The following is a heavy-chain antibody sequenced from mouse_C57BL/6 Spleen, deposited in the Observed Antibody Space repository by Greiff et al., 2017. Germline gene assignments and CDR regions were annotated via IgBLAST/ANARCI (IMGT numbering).Heavy chain of an antibody. V-gene: IGHV1-82*01. CDR1: GYAFSSSW. J-gene: IGHJ2*01. D-gene: IGHD1-1*01. CDR3: AREDYYGSSRDY. CDR2: IYPGDGDT. Sequence: QVQLKQSGPELVKPGASVKISCKASGYAFSSSWMNWVKQRPGKGLEWIGRIYPGDGDTNYNGKFKGKATLTADKSSSTAYMQRSSLTSEDSAVYFCAREDYYGSSRDYGGQGTTLTVSS.